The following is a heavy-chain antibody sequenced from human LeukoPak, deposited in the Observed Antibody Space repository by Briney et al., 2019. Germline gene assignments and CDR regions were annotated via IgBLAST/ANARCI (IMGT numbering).Heavy chain of an antibody. D-gene: IGHD6-13*01. CDR2: ISSNGGST. CDR3: VRLYSSNFYYYYGMDV. J-gene: IGHJ6*02. CDR1: GFTFSSYA. Sequence: PGESLRLSCSASGFTFSSYAMHWVRQAPGKGLEYVSAISSNGGSTYYADSVKGRFTISRDNSKNTLYLQMSSLRAEDTAVYYCVRLYSSNFYYYYGMDVWGQGTTVTVSS. V-gene: IGHV3-64D*06.